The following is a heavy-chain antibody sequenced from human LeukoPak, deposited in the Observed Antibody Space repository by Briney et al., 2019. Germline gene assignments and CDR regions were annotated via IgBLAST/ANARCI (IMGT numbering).Heavy chain of an antibody. CDR2: TYYRSKWYN. CDR3: ARGITVVGYYFDQ. D-gene: IGHD6-19*01. V-gene: IGHV6-1*01. Sequence: SSQTLSLTCAISGDSVSTNIAAWNWIRQSASRGLEWLGRTYYRSKWYNDYAVSVRSRITINPDTSKNQFSLQLNSVTPEDTAVYYCARGITVVGYYFDQWGQGTLVTVSS. J-gene: IGHJ4*02. CDR1: GDSVSTNIAA.